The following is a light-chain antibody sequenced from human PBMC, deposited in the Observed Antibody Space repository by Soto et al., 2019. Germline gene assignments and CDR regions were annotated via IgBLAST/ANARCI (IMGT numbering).Light chain of an antibody. J-gene: IGKJ1*01. CDR3: QQYNNWPRT. Sequence: EIVVTQSPATLSFCSLDIVALSCRASQSVSNKLAWYQQKPGRAPRLLIYDAFTRASGIPARFSGSGSGTEFTLTISSLQSEDFAVYYCQQYNNWPRTFGQGTKVDIK. CDR1: QSVSNK. CDR2: DAF. V-gene: IGKV3-15*01.